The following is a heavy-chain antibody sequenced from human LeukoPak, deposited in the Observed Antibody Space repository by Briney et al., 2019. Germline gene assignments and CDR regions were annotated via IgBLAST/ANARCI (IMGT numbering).Heavy chain of an antibody. CDR1: GGSISRSSNY. Sequence: SETLSLTCTVSGGSISRSSNYWGWIRQPPGKGLEWIGSIYYSGTTYSNPSLKSRVTISVDTSKNQFSLKLRSVTAADTAVYRGTRQNDRSHDYWGQGTLVTVSS. D-gene: IGHD1-1*01. CDR3: TRQNDRSHDY. V-gene: IGHV4-39*01. CDR2: IYYSGTT. J-gene: IGHJ4*02.